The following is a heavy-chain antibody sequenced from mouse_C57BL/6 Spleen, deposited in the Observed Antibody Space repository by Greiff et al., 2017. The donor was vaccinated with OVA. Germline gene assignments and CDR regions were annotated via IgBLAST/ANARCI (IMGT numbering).Heavy chain of an antibody. CDR3: ARYDYPYYFDY. CDR2: INPNNGGT. CDR1: GYTFTDYY. D-gene: IGHD2-4*01. V-gene: IGHV1-26*01. Sequence: EVMLVESGPELVKPGASVKISCKASGYTFTDYYMNWVKQSHGKSLEWIGDINPNNGGTSYNQKFKGKATLTVDKSSSTAYMELRSLTSEDSAVYYCARYDYPYYFDYWGQGTTLTVSS. J-gene: IGHJ2*01.